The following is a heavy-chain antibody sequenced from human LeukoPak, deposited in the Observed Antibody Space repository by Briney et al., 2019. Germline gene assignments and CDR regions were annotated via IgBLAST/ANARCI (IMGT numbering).Heavy chain of an antibody. CDR2: IVVGSGNT. V-gene: IGHV1-58*02. D-gene: IGHD3-16*02. CDR1: GFTFTSSA. CDR3: ARDYGQYYDYVWGSYRHYYYYGMDV. J-gene: IGHJ6*02. Sequence: SVKVSCKASGFTFTSSAMQWVRQARGQRLGWIGWIVVGSGNTNYAQKFQERVTITRDMSTSTAYMELSSLRSEDTAVYYCARDYGQYYDYVWGSYRHYYYYGMDVWGQGTTVTVSS.